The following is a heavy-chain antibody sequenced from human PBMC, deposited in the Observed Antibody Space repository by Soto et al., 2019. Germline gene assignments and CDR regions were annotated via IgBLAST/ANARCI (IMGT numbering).Heavy chain of an antibody. V-gene: IGHV5-10-1*03. CDR3: ARLTGGDYVDN. CDR2: IDPSDSYT. J-gene: IGHJ4*02. Sequence: EVQLVQSGAEVKKPGDSLRISCEGSGYTFTTAWITWVRQMPGKGLEWMGRIDPSDSYTSYSPSFQGHVTLSVDKSIRTAYLQWTSLKVADTAMYYCARLTGGDYVDNWGQGTRVSVSS. CDR1: GYTFTTAW. D-gene: IGHD4-17*01.